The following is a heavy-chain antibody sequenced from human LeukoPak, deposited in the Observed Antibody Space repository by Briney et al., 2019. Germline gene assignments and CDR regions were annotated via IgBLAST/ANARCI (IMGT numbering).Heavy chain of an antibody. D-gene: IGHD3-22*01. CDR3: AKSEDLYDSRGYYPAGGEY. CDR1: GFTFSSYG. Sequence: PGGSLRLSCAASGFTFSSYGMHWVRQAPGKGLXXXXXXXXXGSNKYYADSVKGRFTISRDNSKNTLYLQMNSLRAEDTAVYYCAKSEDLYDSRGYYPAGGEYWGQGTLVTVSS. J-gene: IGHJ4*02. CDR2: XXXXGSNK. V-gene: IGHV3-30*02.